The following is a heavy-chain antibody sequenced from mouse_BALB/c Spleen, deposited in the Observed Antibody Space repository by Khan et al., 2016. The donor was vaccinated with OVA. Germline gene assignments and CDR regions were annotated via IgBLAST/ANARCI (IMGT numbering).Heavy chain of an antibody. D-gene: IGHD2-4*01. V-gene: IGHV1S56*01. CDR3: ARGGLRGVGMDY. J-gene: IGHJ4*01. CDR1: GYTFTSYN. CDR2: IYPGDGDT. Sequence: QVQLQQSGPELVKPGAFVKISCKASGYTFTSYNINWVKQRPGQGLEWIGWIYPGDGDTKYNEKFKGKATLTADKSSTTAYMQFSSLTSENSAGYCWARGGLRGVGMDYWGQGTSVTVSS.